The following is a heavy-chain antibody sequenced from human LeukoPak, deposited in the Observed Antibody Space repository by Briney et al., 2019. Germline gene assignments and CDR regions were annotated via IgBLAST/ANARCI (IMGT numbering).Heavy chain of an antibody. CDR3: AREATDYGDYPYYFDY. CDR1: GGSISSYY. D-gene: IGHD4-17*01. Sequence: SETLSLTCTVSGGSISSYYWSWIRQPPGKGLEWVGYIYYNGSTNYNPSLKSRVTISVDTSKNQFSLKLSSVTAADTAVYYCAREATDYGDYPYYFDYWGQGTLVTVSS. V-gene: IGHV4-59*01. CDR2: IYYNGST. J-gene: IGHJ4*02.